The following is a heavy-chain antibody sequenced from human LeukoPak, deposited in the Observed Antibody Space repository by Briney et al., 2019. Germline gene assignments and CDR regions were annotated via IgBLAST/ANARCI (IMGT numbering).Heavy chain of an antibody. Sequence: PSETLSLTCALHGGSLSDYYGSSIRQPPGKGLEWIGEIHPYGFTNFNPSLKSRVSISVDTSKNQFSLKLTSVTAADTAVYYCSGGSDESTTADTWGQGSPLTVSS. CDR1: GGSLSDYY. V-gene: IGHV4-34*01. CDR3: SGGSDESTTADT. J-gene: IGHJ5*02. D-gene: IGHD2-21*02. CDR2: IHPYGFT.